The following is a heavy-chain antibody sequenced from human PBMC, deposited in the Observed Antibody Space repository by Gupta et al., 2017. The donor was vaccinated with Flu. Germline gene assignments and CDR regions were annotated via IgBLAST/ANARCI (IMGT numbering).Heavy chain of an antibody. V-gene: IGHV1-69*06. CDR1: GGTFSSYA. Sequence: QVQLVQSGAEVKKPESSVKVSCKASGGTFSSYAISGVRQAPGRGLEWLGGIIPIFVTANYAQKFQGRVTITADKSTSTAYMELSSLRSEDTAVYYCARDEWVRNWSRDGYSALDLYGMDVWGQGTTVTVSS. CDR2: IIPIFVTA. J-gene: IGHJ6*02. D-gene: IGHD2-2*01. CDR3: ARDEWVRNWSRDGYSALDLYGMDV.